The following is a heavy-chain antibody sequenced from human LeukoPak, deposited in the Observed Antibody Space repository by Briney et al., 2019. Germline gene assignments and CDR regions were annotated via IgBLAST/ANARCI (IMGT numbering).Heavy chain of an antibody. CDR2: ISAYNGNT. V-gene: IGHV1-18*04. D-gene: IGHD3-10*01. J-gene: IGHJ3*02. Sequence: ASVKVSCKASGYTFTSHGISWVRQAPGQGLEWMGWISAYNGNTNYAQKLQGRVTMTTDTSTSTAYMELRSLRSDDTAVYYCARLWFGELFWHAFDIWGQGTMVTVSS. CDR1: GYTFTSHG. CDR3: ARLWFGELFWHAFDI.